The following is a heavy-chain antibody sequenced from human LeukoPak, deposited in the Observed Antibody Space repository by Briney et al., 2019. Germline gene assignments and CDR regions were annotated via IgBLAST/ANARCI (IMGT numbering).Heavy chain of an antibody. CDR2: ISSSSSTI. CDR1: GFTFSSYS. Sequence: GGSLRLSCAASGFTFSSYSMNWVREAPGKGLEWVSYISSSSSTIYYADSVKGRFTISRDNAKNSLYLQMNSLRAEDTALYYCARVRKYSGYYSWYFDLWGRGTLVTVSS. D-gene: IGHD5-12*01. V-gene: IGHV3-48*01. J-gene: IGHJ2*01. CDR3: ARVRKYSGYYSWYFDL.